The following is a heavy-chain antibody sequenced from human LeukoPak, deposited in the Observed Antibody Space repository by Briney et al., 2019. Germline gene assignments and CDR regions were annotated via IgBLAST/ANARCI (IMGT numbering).Heavy chain of an antibody. CDR1: GFTFSSYG. Sequence: GGSLRLSCAASGFTFSSYGMHGVRQAPGKGLEWVAVISYDGSNKYYADSVKGRFTISRDNSKNTLDLQMNSLRAEDTAVYYCAKESTLVGNWFDPWGQGTLVTVSS. V-gene: IGHV3-30*18. J-gene: IGHJ5*02. CDR2: ISYDGSNK. D-gene: IGHD4-23*01. CDR3: AKESTLVGNWFDP.